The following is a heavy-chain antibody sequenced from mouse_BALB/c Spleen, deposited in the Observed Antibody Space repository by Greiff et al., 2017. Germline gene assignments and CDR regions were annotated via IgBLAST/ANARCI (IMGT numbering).Heavy chain of an antibody. CDR3: ARSEGYDGLSY. Sequence: EVQLQQSGAELVKPGASVKLSCTASGFNIKDTYMHWVKQRPEQGLEWIGRIDPANGNTKYDPKFQGKATITADTSSNTAYLQLSSLTSEDTAVYYCARSEGYDGLSYGGQGTLVTVSA. J-gene: IGHJ3*01. CDR2: IDPANGNT. V-gene: IGHV14-3*02. CDR1: GFNIKDTY. D-gene: IGHD2-3*01.